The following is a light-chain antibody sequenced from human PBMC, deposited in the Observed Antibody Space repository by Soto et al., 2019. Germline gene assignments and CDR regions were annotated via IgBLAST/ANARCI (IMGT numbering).Light chain of an antibody. V-gene: IGLV2-14*03. CDR1: NSDVGGYDY. Sequence: QSALTQPASVSGSPGQSITISCTGNNSDVGGYDYVSWYQHHPGKAPKLMIYDVSNRPSGVSNRFSGSKSGNTASLTISGLQAEDEADYYCSSYTSSSLYVFGNGTKVTVL. CDR2: DVS. CDR3: SSYTSSSLYV. J-gene: IGLJ1*01.